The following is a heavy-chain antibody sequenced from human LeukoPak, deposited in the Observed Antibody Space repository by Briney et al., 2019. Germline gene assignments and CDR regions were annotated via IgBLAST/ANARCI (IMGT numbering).Heavy chain of an antibody. CDR3: AKGARGDTVTSIVGLNWFDP. CDR1: GITFRRYG. Sequence: GRSLRLSCAASGITFRRYGMHWVRQAPGKGLEKVAVISYDGSHKYYADSVKGRFSISRDNSKNTLYLQMNSLRADDTAVYYCAKGARGDTVTSIVGLNWFDPWGQGTLVTVSS. J-gene: IGHJ5*02. D-gene: IGHD4-17*01. V-gene: IGHV3-30*18. CDR2: ISYDGSHK.